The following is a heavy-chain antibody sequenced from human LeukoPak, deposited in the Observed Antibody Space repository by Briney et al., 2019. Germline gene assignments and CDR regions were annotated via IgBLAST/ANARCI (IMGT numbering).Heavy chain of an antibody. V-gene: IGHV3-23*01. Sequence: GSLRLSCAASGFTFSGYAMSWVRQAPGKGLEWVSAISGSAGNIYYADSVKGRFTISRDNSKNTLYLQMNSLRAEDTAVYYCAKESKTRIAALDFWGQGTLVTVSS. D-gene: IGHD6-13*01. CDR3: AKESKTRIAALDF. CDR1: GFTFSGYA. J-gene: IGHJ4*02. CDR2: ISGSAGNI.